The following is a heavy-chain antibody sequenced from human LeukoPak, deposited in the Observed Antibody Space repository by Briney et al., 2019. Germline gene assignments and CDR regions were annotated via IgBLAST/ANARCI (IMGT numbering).Heavy chain of an antibody. J-gene: IGHJ4*02. CDR2: ITTGSAYI. Sequence: ETLSLTCTVSGGSISSSSDYWGWIRQAPGKGLEWVSAITTGSAYIYYADSVRGRFTISRDNAKNSLYLQMNSLRAEDTAVYYCARVSPNTVTTLQYFDYWGQGTLVTVSS. D-gene: IGHD4-17*01. V-gene: IGHV3-21*01. CDR1: GGSISSSS. CDR3: ARVSPNTVTTLQYFDY.